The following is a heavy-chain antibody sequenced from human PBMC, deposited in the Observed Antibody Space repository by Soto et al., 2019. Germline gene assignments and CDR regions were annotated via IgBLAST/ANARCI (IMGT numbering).Heavy chain of an antibody. Sequence: PGGSLRLYCAASGLTVSNYLMNWVRPAPGKGLVWVSHIKSDGTTSYADSVEGRFTVSRDDAKNTFYLQMNSLRAEDTAVYYCAKDRGEEGLKFLEWFGGMDVWGHGTTVTVSS. CDR3: AKDRGEEGLKFLEWFGGMDV. J-gene: IGHJ6*02. D-gene: IGHD3-3*01. CDR2: IKSDGTT. CDR1: GLTVSNYL. V-gene: IGHV3-74*01.